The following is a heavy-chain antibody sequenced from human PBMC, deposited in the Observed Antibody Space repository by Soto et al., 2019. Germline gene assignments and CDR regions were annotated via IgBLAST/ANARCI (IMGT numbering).Heavy chain of an antibody. J-gene: IGHJ4*02. D-gene: IGHD2-15*01. CDR2: ISYDGSNK. V-gene: IGHV3-30*18. Sequence: GGSLRLSCAASGFTFSSYGMHWVRQAPGKGLEWVAVISYDGSNKYYADSVKGRFTISRDNSKNTLYLQMNSLRAEDTAVYYCAKDQLPVSGGNLDYWGQGTLVTVSS. CDR1: GFTFSSYG. CDR3: AKDQLPVSGGNLDY.